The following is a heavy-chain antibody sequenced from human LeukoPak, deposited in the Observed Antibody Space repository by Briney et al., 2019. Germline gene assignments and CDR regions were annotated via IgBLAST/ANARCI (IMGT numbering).Heavy chain of an antibody. J-gene: IGHJ4*02. CDR3: ARGVRNSGSYYVDY. CDR2: IIPIFGTT. D-gene: IGHD1-26*01. CDR1: GGTFINYA. V-gene: IGHV1-69*01. Sequence: ASVNVSCKASGGTFINYAFSWVRQAPGQGLEWMGGIIPIFGTTNYAQKFQGRVTITADESTSAAYMELSSLRSEDTAVYFCARGVRNSGSYYVDYWGQGTLVTVSS.